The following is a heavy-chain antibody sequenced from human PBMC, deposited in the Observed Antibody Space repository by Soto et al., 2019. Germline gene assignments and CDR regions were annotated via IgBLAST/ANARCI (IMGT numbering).Heavy chain of an antibody. D-gene: IGHD3-10*01. CDR1: GGPMNNYY. CDR2: MGYNGFT. V-gene: IGHV4-59*08. CDR3: ARQGFGEIDGRVDV. Sequence: QVQLQESGPGLVKPSETLSLTCTISGGPMNNYYCSWFRQPRGQGLEWIGYMGYNGFTRYNPSLRSRVSISLNAVKNQFSLYLRSVTVADTAVYYWARQGFGEIDGRVDVWGQGITVTVSS. J-gene: IGHJ6*02.